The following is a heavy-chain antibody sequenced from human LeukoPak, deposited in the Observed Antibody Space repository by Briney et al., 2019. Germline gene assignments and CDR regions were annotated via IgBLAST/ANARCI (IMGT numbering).Heavy chain of an antibody. V-gene: IGHV4-39*07. CDR2: MYYSGST. CDR1: GGSITTSGYY. Sequence: SETLSLTCAVSGGSITTSGYYFHWIRQPPGKGLEWVGTMYYSGSTYYNPSLKSRVNISVDTSKNQFSLKLSSVSAADTAVYYCARGYQLLGKFDYWGQGTLVTVSS. D-gene: IGHD2-2*01. CDR3: ARGYQLLGKFDY. J-gene: IGHJ4*02.